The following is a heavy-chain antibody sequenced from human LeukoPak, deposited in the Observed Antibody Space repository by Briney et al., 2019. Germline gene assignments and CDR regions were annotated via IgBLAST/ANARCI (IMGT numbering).Heavy chain of an antibody. J-gene: IGHJ4*02. CDR1: GFTFSSYE. Sequence: PGGSLRLSCAASGFTFSSYEMNWVRQAPGKGLEWVSYISSSSSYIYYADSVKGRFTISRDNAKNSLYLQMNSLRAEDTAVYYCARRTNDFDYWGQGTLVTVSS. CDR3: ARRTNDFDY. CDR2: ISSSSSYI. V-gene: IGHV3-21*05. D-gene: IGHD2-8*01.